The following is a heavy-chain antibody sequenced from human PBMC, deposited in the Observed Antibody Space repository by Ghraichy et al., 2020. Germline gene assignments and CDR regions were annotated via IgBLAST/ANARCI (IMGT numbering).Heavy chain of an antibody. Sequence: GGSLRLSCAASKFIFSGYAMHWVRQAPGRGLEWVAVTSYDGTNTYYADSVRGRFTISRDNSKNTLYLQMNSLRAEDTAVYYCARGLRGDYLSMIDYWGQGTLVTVSP. CDR3: ARGLRGDYLSMIDY. J-gene: IGHJ4*02. D-gene: IGHD4-17*01. CDR1: KFIFSGYA. V-gene: IGHV3-30-3*01. CDR2: TSYDGTNT.